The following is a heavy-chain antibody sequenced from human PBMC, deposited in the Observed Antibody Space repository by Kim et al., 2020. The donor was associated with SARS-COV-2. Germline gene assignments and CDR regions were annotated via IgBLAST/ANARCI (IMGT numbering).Heavy chain of an antibody. V-gene: IGHV1-46*01. CDR2: GRA. Sequence: GRASYEKKFQGRVTMTRDTSTNTVYMELSSLTSEDTAVYYCARAHNSASIDVYYWGQGTLVTVSS. J-gene: IGHJ4*02. D-gene: IGHD6-6*01. CDR3: ARAHNSASIDVYY.